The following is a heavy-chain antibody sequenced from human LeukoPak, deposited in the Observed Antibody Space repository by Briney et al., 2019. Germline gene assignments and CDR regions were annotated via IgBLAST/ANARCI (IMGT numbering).Heavy chain of an antibody. Sequence: PSQTLSLTCTVSGGSISSGGYYWSWLRQHPGKGLEWIGYIYYSGSTYYNPSLKSRVTISVDTSKNQFSLKLSSVTAADTAVYYCTRYSGSLNYFDYWGQGTLVTVSS. J-gene: IGHJ4*02. CDR3: TRYSGSLNYFDY. CDR2: IYYSGST. CDR1: GGSISSGGYY. D-gene: IGHD1-26*01. V-gene: IGHV4-31*03.